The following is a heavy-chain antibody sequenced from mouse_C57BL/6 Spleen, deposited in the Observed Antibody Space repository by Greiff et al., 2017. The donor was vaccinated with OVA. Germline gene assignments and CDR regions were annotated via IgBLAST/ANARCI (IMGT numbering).Heavy chain of an antibody. J-gene: IGHJ4*01. D-gene: IGHD2-1*01. CDR2: ISSGSSTI. CDR1: GFTFSDYG. CDR3: ARRFYYGNYTYAMDY. Sequence: DVMLVESGGGLVKPGGSLKLSCAASGFTFSDYGMHWVRQAPEKGLEWVAYISSGSSTIYYADTVKGRFTISRDNAKNTLFLQMTSLRSEDTAMYYCARRFYYGNYTYAMDYWGQGTSVTVSS. V-gene: IGHV5-17*01.